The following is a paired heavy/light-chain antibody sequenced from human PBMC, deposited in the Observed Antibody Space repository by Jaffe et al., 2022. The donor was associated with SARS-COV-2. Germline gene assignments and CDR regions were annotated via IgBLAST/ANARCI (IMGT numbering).Light chain of an antibody. CDR2: KAS. CDR3: QQYSSHSPYT. Sequence: DIQMTQSPSTLSASVGDRVTITCRASQSIDRWLAWYQQKPGKAPKLLIYKASTLENGVPSRFSGSGSGTEFTLAISGLQPDDFASYYCQQYSSHSPYTFGQGTKLEI. V-gene: IGKV1-5*03. CDR1: QSIDRW. J-gene: IGKJ2*01.
Heavy chain of an antibody. D-gene: IGHD6-19*01. CDR1: GFSLSSDGEG. V-gene: IGHV2-5*02. CDR3: AHRHRTITVATFFDN. J-gene: IGHJ4*02. Sequence: QITLKESGPTLVKPTETLTLTCSFSGFSLSSDGEGVGWIRQTPGKALEWLALSYWDDDKRYNPSLKDRLSITRDISKNEVVLTLTNMNPVDAGTYYCAHRHRTITVATFFDNWGQGALVTVSS. CDR2: SYWDDDK.